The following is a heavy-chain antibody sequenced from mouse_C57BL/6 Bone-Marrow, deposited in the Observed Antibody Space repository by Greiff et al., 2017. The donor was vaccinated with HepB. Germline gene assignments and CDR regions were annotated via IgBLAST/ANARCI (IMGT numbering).Heavy chain of an antibody. V-gene: IGHV1-66*01. CDR3: ARNLDGNYAAMDY. J-gene: IGHJ4*01. D-gene: IGHD2-1*01. Sequence: QVQLQQSGPELVKPGASVKISCKASGYSFTSYYIHWVKQRPGQGLEWIGWIYPGSGNTKYNEKFKGKATLTADTSSSTAYMQLSSLTSEDSAVYYCARNLDGNYAAMDYWGQGTSVTVSS. CDR1: GYSFTSYY. CDR2: IYPGSGNT.